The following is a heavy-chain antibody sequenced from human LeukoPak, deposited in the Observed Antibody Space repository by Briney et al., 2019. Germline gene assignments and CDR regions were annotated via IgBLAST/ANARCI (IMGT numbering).Heavy chain of an antibody. CDR1: GFTSSAYW. CDR2: INSDVSTT. D-gene: IGHD1-26*01. Sequence: PGGSLRLSCAASGFTSSAYWMHWVRQVPGKGLVWVSRINSDVSTTNYADSVKGRFTISRDNAKNTIYLQMNSLRAEDTAVYYCARYGRYGAFDIWGPGTVVTVSS. V-gene: IGHV3-74*01. CDR3: ARYGRYGAFDI. J-gene: IGHJ3*02.